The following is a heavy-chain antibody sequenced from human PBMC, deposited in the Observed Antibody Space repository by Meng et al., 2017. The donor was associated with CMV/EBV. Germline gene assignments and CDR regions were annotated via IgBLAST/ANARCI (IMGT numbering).Heavy chain of an antibody. D-gene: IGHD3-3*01. Sequence: VQRQQWGRGLVKPSEALSLPCAVYGGSFSGYYWSWIRQPPGKGLEWIGEINHSGSTNYNPSLKSRVTISVDTSKNQFSLKLSSVTAADTAVYYCARGSRRLPRFNWFDPWGQGTLVTVSS. V-gene: IGHV4-34*01. CDR3: ARGSRRLPRFNWFDP. CDR2: INHSGST. J-gene: IGHJ5*02. CDR1: GGSFSGYY.